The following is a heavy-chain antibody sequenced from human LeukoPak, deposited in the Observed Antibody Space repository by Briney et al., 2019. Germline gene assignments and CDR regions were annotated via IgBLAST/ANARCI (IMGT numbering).Heavy chain of an antibody. J-gene: IGHJ4*02. CDR1: GFIFSSYS. CDR3: AKDRSRWSKPHFDY. D-gene: IGHD6-13*01. Sequence: GGSLRLSCAASGFIFSSYSMSWVRQAPGKGLEWVSSISSSSSYIYYADSVKGRFTISRDNAKNSLYLQMNSLRAEDTAVYYCAKDRSRWSKPHFDYWGQGTLVTVSS. CDR2: ISSSSSYI. V-gene: IGHV3-21*04.